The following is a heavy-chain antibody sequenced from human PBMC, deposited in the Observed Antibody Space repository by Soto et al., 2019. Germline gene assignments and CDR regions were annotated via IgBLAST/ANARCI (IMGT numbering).Heavy chain of an antibody. D-gene: IGHD2-15*01. V-gene: IGHV4-4*02. Sequence: SETLSLTCTVSGGSINNGNSWSWVRQSPGRGLEWIGEIYYSGRTQYNPSLKSRISTSVDNPKNQISLKLTSVTAADTARYYCAASYCSGGRCSAYAMDIWGQGTTVTVSS. J-gene: IGHJ6*02. CDR2: IYYSGRT. CDR1: GGSINNGNS. CDR3: AASYCSGGRCSAYAMDI.